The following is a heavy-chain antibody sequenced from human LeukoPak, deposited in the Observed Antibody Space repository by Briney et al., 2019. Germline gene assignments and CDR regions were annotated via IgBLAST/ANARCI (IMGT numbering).Heavy chain of an antibody. V-gene: IGHV5-51*01. CDR2: IYPGYTET. J-gene: IGHJ6*03. D-gene: IGHD3-10*01. CDR3: ARVASGSYYYYYYYMDV. Sequence: PGESLMISSKVSGYSFTAYWIGWVRQMPGKGLEWMGIIYPGYTETRYSPSFQGQVTISADKSISTAYLQWSSLKTSDTAMYYCARVASGSYYYYYYYMDVWGKGTTVTVSS. CDR1: GYSFTAYW.